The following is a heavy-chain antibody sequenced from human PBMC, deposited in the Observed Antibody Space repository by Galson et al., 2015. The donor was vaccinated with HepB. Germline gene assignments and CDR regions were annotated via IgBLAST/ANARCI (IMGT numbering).Heavy chain of an antibody. V-gene: IGHV3-15*01. CDR3: TTDVYYSTYWSWLDP. CDR2: IKSKTDGETT. Sequence: SLRLSCAASGFPFNNAWMTWVRQAPGMGLEWVGRIKSKTDGETTDYAAPVKGRFTISRDDSKNRLYLQMNSLKPEDTADYYCTTDVYYSTYWSWLDPWGQGTLVTVSS. CDR1: GFPFNNAW. J-gene: IGHJ5*02. D-gene: IGHD2-8*02.